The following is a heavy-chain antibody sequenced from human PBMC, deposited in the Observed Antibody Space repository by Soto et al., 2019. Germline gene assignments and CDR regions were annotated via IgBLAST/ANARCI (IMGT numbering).Heavy chain of an antibody. D-gene: IGHD1-1*01. CDR3: ATLERLPDDAFDI. CDR2: IYPGDSDT. V-gene: IGHV5-51*01. J-gene: IGHJ3*02. Sequence: PGESLKISCQGFGYSFRSYWIVWVRQMPGKGLEWMGIIYPGDSDTRYSPAFQGQVTISADKSINTAYLQWGSLRASDTAMYYCATLERLPDDAFDIWGQGTMVTVSS. CDR1: GYSFRSYW.